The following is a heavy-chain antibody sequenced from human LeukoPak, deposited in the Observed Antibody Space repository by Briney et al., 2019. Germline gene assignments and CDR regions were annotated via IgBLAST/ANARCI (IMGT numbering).Heavy chain of an antibody. CDR3: ARANYGADY. CDR2: ITGGSDTI. V-gene: IGHV3-11*01. J-gene: IGHJ4*02. CDR1: GFTFSGYY. D-gene: IGHD3-10*01. Sequence: GGSLRLSCAASGFTFSGYYMIWIRQAPGKGLEWISYITGGSDTIYYADSVKGRFTISRDNAKNSLYLQMNSLRAEDTAVYYCARANYGADYWGQGTLVTVSS.